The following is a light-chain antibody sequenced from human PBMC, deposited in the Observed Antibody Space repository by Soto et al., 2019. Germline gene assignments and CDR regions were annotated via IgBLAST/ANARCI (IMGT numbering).Light chain of an antibody. CDR2: AAS. CDR3: QQSYTTPRT. J-gene: IGKJ1*01. V-gene: IGKV1-39*01. CDR1: QSITSY. Sequence: DIQLTQSPSSLSASVGDRVTITCRASQSITSYLYWYQQKPGKAPKLLIYAASTLETGVPSRFSGSGSGTDFTLTIGSLQPEDFTVYFCQQSYTTPRTFGQGNRV.